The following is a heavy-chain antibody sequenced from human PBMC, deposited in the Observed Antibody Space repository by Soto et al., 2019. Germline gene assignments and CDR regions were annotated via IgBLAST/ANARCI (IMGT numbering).Heavy chain of an antibody. V-gene: IGHV1-69*06. Sequence: GASVKVSCKASGGTFSSYAISWVRQAPGQGLEWMGGIIPIFGTANYAQKFQGRVTITADKSTSTAYMELSSLRSEDTAVYYCASRRGDILTGPRPANPLDPWGQGTLVTVSS. CDR1: GGTFSSYA. CDR3: ASRRGDILTGPRPANPLDP. D-gene: IGHD3-9*01. CDR2: IIPIFGTA. J-gene: IGHJ5*02.